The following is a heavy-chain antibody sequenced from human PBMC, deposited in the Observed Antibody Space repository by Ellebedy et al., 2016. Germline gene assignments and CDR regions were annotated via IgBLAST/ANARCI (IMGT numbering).Heavy chain of an antibody. D-gene: IGHD2-8*01. J-gene: IGHJ6*03. CDR1: GFTFSDYY. Sequence: GGSLRLXXAASGFTFSDYYMSWIRQAPGKGLEWVSYISSSSSYTNYADSVKGRFTISRDNAKNSLYLQMNSLRAEDTAVYYCARGPPYCTNGVCPSGYYYYMDVWGKGTTVTVSS. CDR2: ISSSSSYT. CDR3: ARGPPYCTNGVCPSGYYYYMDV. V-gene: IGHV3-11*05.